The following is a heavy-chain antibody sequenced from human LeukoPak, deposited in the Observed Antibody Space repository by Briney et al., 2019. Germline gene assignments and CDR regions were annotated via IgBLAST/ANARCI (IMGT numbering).Heavy chain of an antibody. J-gene: IGHJ4*02. CDR3: ARETEMANLDY. CDR1: GFTFSSYW. Sequence: PGGSLRLSCTASGFTFSSYWMNWVRLAPGKGLEWVANIKQDGSEKYYVDSVKGRFTISRDNAKKSLYLQMNSLRAEDTAVYYCARETEMANLDYWGQGTLVTVSS. CDR2: IKQDGSEK. V-gene: IGHV3-7*04. D-gene: IGHD5-24*01.